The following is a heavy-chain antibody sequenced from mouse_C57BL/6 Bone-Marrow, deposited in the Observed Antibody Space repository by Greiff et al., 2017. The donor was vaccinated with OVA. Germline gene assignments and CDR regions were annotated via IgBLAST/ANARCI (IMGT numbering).Heavy chain of an antibody. J-gene: IGHJ4*01. CDR2: ISDGGSYT. Sequence: EVKLVESGGGLVKPGGSLKLSCAASGFTFSSYAMSWVRQTPEKRLEWVATISDGGSYTYYPDNVKGRFTISRDNAKNNLYLQMSHLKSEDTAMYYCARERDHAYAMDYWGQGTSVTVSS. V-gene: IGHV5-4*01. D-gene: IGHD3-3*01. CDR3: ARERDHAYAMDY. CDR1: GFTFSSYA.